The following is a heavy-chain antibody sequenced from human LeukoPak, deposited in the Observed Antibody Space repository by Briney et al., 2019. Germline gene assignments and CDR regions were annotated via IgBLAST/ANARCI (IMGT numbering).Heavy chain of an antibody. CDR3: ARHIRFDAFDI. V-gene: IGHV3-53*04. CDR2: IYSAGST. D-gene: IGHD3-16*01. J-gene: IGHJ3*02. Sequence: GGSLRLSCAASAFTVSSNYMNWVRQAPGKGLEWVSLIYSAGSTYYADSVKGRFTISRHNSRNTLYLQMNSLRAEDTAVYYCARHIRFDAFDIWGQGTMVTVSS. CDR1: AFTVSSNY.